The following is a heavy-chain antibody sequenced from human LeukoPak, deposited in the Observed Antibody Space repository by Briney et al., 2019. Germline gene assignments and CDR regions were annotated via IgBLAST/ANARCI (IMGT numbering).Heavy chain of an antibody. CDR3: ARGLATHFYYYGMDV. Sequence: SETLSLTCAVYGGSFSGYYWSWIRQPPGKGLEWIGEINHSGSTNYDPSLKSRVTISVDTSKNQFSLKLSSVTAADTAVYYCARGLATHFYYYGMDVWGQGTTVTVSS. J-gene: IGHJ6*02. V-gene: IGHV4-34*01. CDR2: INHSGST. CDR1: GGSFSGYY. D-gene: IGHD3-3*02.